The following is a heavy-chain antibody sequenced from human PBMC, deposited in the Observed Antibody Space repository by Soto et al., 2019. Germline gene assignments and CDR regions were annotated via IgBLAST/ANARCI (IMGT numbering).Heavy chain of an antibody. J-gene: IGHJ4*02. CDR2: MYYSGSS. CDR3: ARHPRDDYNYGGSGIFDY. V-gene: IGHV4-39*01. Sequence: QLQLQESGPGLVKPSETLSLTCSVSGGSISSRTFWWAWIRQPPGKGLEWIGDMYYSGSSYSSPSLKSRVPLAVDTSKNQLSLKLNSVNAADTAVYYCARHPRDDYNYGGSGIFDYWGQGTLVTVSS. D-gene: IGHD4-4*01. CDR1: GGSISSRTFW.